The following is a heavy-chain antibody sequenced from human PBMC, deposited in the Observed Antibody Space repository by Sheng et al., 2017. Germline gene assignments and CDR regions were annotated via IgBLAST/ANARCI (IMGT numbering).Heavy chain of an antibody. CDR2: IIPILGIA. J-gene: IGHJ3*02. CDR1: GGTFSSYA. D-gene: IGHD5-18*01. CDR3: ASDVDTAMGFGAFDI. V-gene: IGHV1-69*04. Sequence: QVQLVQSGAEVKKPGSSVKVSCKASGGTFSSYAISWVRQAPGQGLEWMGGIIPILGIANYAQKFQGRVTITADKSTSTAYMELSSLRSEDTAVYYCASDVDTAMGFGAFDIWGQGTMVTVSS.